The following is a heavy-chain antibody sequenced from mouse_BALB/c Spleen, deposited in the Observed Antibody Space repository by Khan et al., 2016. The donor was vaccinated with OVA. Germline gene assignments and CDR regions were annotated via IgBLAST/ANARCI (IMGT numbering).Heavy chain of an antibody. CDR2: INPGNGGT. Sequence: VQLQQPGAELVKPGASVKLSCKASGYNLTRYYMYWVKQRPGQGLEWIGGINPGNGGTNLNEKFKNKATLTVDKSSTTVYMQLSSLTSEDSAVYYCKRNYGYDYFDYWGQGTTLTVSS. J-gene: IGHJ2*01. V-gene: IGHV1S81*02. CDR1: GYNLTRYY. D-gene: IGHD1-2*01. CDR3: KRNYGYDYFDY.